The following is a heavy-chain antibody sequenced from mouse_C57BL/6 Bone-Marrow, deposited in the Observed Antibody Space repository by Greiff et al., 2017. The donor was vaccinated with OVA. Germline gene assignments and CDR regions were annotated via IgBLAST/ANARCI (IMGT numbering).Heavy chain of an antibody. D-gene: IGHD1-1*01. CDR1: GYTFTSYW. CDR2: IDPSDSYT. CDR3: ARSLITTDY. V-gene: IGHV1-59*01. J-gene: IGHJ2*01. Sequence: VQLQQPGAELVRPGTSVKLSCKASGYTFTSYWMHWVKQRPGQGLEWIGVIDPSDSYTNYNQKFKGKATLTVDTSSSTAYMQLSSLTSEDSAVYYCARSLITTDYWGQGTTLTVSS.